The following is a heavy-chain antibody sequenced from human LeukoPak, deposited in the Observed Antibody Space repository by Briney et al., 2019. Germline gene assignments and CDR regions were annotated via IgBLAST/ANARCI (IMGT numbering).Heavy chain of an antibody. CDR2: ISYDGSNK. V-gene: IGHV3-30*18. J-gene: IGHJ3*02. CDR1: GFTFSSYG. Sequence: GGSLRLSCAASGFTFSSYGMHWVRQAPGKGLEWVAVISYDGSNKHYADSVKGRFTISRDNSKNTLYLQMNSLRAEDTAVYYCAKAYASYSGSYYGPPDAFDIWGQGTMVTVSS. CDR3: AKAYASYSGSYYGPPDAFDI. D-gene: IGHD1-26*01.